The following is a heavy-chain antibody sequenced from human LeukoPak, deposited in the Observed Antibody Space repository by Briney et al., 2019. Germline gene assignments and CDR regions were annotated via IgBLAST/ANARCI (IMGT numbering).Heavy chain of an antibody. CDR2: IYYSGST. CDR1: GGSISSYY. CDR3: ANLMFQSRPYYYYGMDV. D-gene: IGHD2-8*01. V-gene: IGHV4-59*06. J-gene: IGHJ6*02. Sequence: NPSETLSLTCTVSGGSISSYYWSWIRQPPGKGLEWIGYIYYSGSTYYNPSLKSRVTISVDTSKNQFSLKLSSVTAADTAVYYCANLMFQSRPYYYYGMDVWGQGTTVTVSS.